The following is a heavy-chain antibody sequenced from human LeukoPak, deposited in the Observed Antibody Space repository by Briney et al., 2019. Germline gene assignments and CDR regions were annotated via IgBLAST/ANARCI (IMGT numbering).Heavy chain of an antibody. D-gene: IGHD1-14*01. CDR1: GGSISSYY. J-gene: IGHJ6*03. CDR2: IYYSGST. Sequence: SETLSLTCTVSGGSISSYYWSWIRQPPGKGLEWIGYIYYSGSTNYNPSLKSRVTISVDTSKNQFSLKLSSVTAADTALYYCARDGPEGYYYYMDVWGKGTTVTVSS. CDR3: ARDGPEGYYYYMDV. V-gene: IGHV4-59*01.